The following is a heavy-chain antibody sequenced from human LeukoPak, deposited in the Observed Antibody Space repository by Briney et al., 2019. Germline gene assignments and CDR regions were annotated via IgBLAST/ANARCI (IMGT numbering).Heavy chain of an antibody. J-gene: IGHJ3*02. Sequence: ASVKVSCKASGYTFTSYGISWVRQAPGQGLEWMGWMNPNSGNTGYAQKFQGRVTITRNTSISTAYMELSSLRSEDTAVYYCARSCGGDCSDAFDIWGQGTMVTVSS. CDR1: GYTFTSYG. D-gene: IGHD2-21*02. CDR2: MNPNSGNT. V-gene: IGHV1-8*03. CDR3: ARSCGGDCSDAFDI.